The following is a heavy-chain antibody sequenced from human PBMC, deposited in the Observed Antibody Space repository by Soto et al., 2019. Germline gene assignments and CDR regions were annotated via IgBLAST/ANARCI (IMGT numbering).Heavy chain of an antibody. J-gene: IGHJ6*02. V-gene: IGHV3-23*04. CDR1: VFIFNRYA. CDR3: AKAYSGSPGGYYYGMDV. D-gene: IGHD1-26*01. Sequence: VPLVVSGGGCTAPGGSVTLTCTACVFIFNRYAMLCLPRARGGAVVWVSDISGSGGSTYYADSGKGRFTISRDNSKNTLYLQMNSLRAEDTAVYYCAKAYSGSPGGYYYGMDVWGQGTTVTVSS. CDR2: ISGSGGST.